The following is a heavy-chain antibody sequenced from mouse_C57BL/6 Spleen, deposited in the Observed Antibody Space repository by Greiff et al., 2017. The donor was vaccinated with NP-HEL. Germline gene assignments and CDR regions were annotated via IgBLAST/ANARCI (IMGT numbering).Heavy chain of an antibody. Sequence: VQLQQPGAELVRPGSSVKLSCKASGYTFTSYWMHWVKQRPIQGLEWIGNIDPSDSDTHYNQKFKDKATLTVDKSSSTAYMQLSSLTSEDSAVYCCARDYYGSSSFDYWGQGTTLTVSS. J-gene: IGHJ2*01. CDR1: GYTFTSYW. CDR3: ARDYYGSSSFDY. CDR2: IDPSDSDT. D-gene: IGHD1-1*01. V-gene: IGHV1-52*01.